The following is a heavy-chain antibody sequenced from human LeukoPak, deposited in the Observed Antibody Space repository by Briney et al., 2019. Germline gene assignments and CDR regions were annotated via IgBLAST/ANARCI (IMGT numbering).Heavy chain of an antibody. CDR3: VRGGTWDGDH. V-gene: IGHV3-7*01. D-gene: IGHD2-15*01. CDR1: GFTFSIYW. J-gene: IGHJ5*02. CDR2: IKPDGSER. Sequence: PGGSLRLSCAASGFTFSIYWMNWVRQAPGKGLEWVAIIKPDGSERYTVDSMKGRFTISRDNAKNALFLQMDSLRAEDTAVYYCVRGGTWDGDHWGQGTLVTVSS.